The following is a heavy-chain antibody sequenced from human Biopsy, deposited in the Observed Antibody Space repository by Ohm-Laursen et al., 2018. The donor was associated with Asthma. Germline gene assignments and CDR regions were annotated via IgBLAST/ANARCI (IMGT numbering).Heavy chain of an antibody. CDR3: AKDKGRNSIDY. J-gene: IGHJ4*02. CDR1: GITFSSSG. V-gene: IGHV3-30*18. Sequence: SLRLSCTASGITFSSSGMHWVRQAPGKGLEWVAFISMDGNVKNYADSVKGRFTISRDNYKTTVYLQMDSLRAEDTAVYFGAKDKGRNSIDYWGQGTLVTVSS. D-gene: IGHD5-18*01. CDR2: ISMDGNVK.